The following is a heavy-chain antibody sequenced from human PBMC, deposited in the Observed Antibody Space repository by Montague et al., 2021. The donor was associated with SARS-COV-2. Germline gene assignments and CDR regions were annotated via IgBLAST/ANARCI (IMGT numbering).Heavy chain of an antibody. CDR2: ISSSGSTL. J-gene: IGHJ4*02. V-gene: IGHV3-48*03. Sequence: SLRLSCAASGFTFSSYEMNWVRQAPGKGLEWVSYISSSGSTLYHADSVRGRFTISRDNARDSVYLQMNSLRAEDTAVYYCARGEDFYGSGTLDYWGQGTLVTVSS. CDR1: GFTFSSYE. CDR3: ARGEDFYGSGTLDY. D-gene: IGHD3-10*01.